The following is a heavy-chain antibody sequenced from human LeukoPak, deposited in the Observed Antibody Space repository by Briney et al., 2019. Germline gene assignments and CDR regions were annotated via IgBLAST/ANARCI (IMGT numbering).Heavy chain of an antibody. CDR2: IYYSGST. V-gene: IGHV4-59*01. CDR3: AREASQAFDI. CDR1: GGSFSGYY. J-gene: IGHJ3*02. Sequence: SETLSLTCAAYGGSFSGYYWSWIRQPPGKGLEWIAYIYYSGSTRYNPSLKSRVTISVDRSKNQFSLKLNSVTAADTAVYYCAREASQAFDIWGQGTMVTVSS.